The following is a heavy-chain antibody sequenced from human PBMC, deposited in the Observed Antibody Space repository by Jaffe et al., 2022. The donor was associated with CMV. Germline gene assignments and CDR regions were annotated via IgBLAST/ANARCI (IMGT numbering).Heavy chain of an antibody. V-gene: IGHV3-23*04. Sequence: EVQLVESGGGLVQPGGSLRLSCAASGFTFSSYAMSWVRQAPGKGLEWVSAISGSGGSTYYADSVKGRFTISRDNSKNTLYLQMNSLRAEDTAVYYCAKVFYCGGDCYLPFDYWGQGTLVTVSS. CDR2: ISGSGGST. CDR1: GFTFSSYA. CDR3: AKVFYCGGDCYLPFDY. D-gene: IGHD2-21*02. J-gene: IGHJ4*02.